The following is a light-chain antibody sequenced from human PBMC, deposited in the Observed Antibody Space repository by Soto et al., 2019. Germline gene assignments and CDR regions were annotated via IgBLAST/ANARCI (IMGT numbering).Light chain of an antibody. CDR3: SSYAGSNNVV. CDR2: EVS. J-gene: IGLJ2*01. Sequence: QSALTQPPSASGSPGQSVTISCTGTSSDVGGYNYVSWYQQHPGKAPKLMIYEVSKRRSGVPDRFSGSKSGNTASLTVSGLQAEDEADYCCSSYAGSNNVVFGGGTKLTVL. V-gene: IGLV2-8*01. CDR1: SSDVGGYNY.